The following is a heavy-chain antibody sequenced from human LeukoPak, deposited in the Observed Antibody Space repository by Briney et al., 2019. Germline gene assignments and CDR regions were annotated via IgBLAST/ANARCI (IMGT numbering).Heavy chain of an antibody. Sequence: ASETLSLTCTVSGGSISDYYWNWMRQPPGKGLEWIGYIYYSGRTNYNPSLKSRASISVDTSKNQFSLKLSSVTAADTAVYYCARDFRGSVDAFDIWGQGTMVAVSS. V-gene: IGHV4-59*01. CDR3: ARDFRGSVDAFDI. CDR1: GGSISDYY. CDR2: IYYSGRT. J-gene: IGHJ3*02.